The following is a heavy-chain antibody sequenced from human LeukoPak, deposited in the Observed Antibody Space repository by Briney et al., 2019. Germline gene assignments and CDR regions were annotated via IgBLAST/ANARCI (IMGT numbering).Heavy chain of an antibody. CDR3: ARDPESYSGYDFDF. J-gene: IGHJ4*02. V-gene: IGHV3-33*01. D-gene: IGHD5-12*01. Sequence: GGSLRLSCVASGFIFNSYGMHWVRQAPGKGLEWVAGIWYAGSNKYYADSVEGRFTISRDNSKNTLYLQMNSLRAEDTAVYYCARDPESYSGYDFDFWGQGTLVTVS. CDR1: GFIFNSYG. CDR2: IWYAGSNK.